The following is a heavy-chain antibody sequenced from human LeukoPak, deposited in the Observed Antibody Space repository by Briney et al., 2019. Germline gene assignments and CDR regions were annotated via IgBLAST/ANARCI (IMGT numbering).Heavy chain of an antibody. J-gene: IGHJ4*02. CDR1: GGSFSGYY. Sequence: SETLSLTCAVYGGSFSGYYWSWIRQPPGKGLEWIGEINHSGSTNYNPSLKSRVTISVDTSKSQFSLKLSSVTAADTAVYYCASSGSYYHAFDYWGQGTLVTVSS. D-gene: IGHD3-10*01. V-gene: IGHV4-34*01. CDR3: ASSGSYYHAFDY. CDR2: INHSGST.